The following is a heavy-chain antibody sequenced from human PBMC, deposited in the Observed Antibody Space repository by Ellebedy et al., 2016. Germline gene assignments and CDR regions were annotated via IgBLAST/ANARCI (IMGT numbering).Heavy chain of an antibody. D-gene: IGHD4-17*01. CDR1: GFTFGNFF. V-gene: IGHV3-23*01. CDR3: RQGHYANY. J-gene: IGHJ4*02. Sequence: GGSLRLSXVASGFTFGNFFMGWVRQAPGKGLEWVSTMRGDGAKTHLADSVKGRFTMSRDIPKNTVYLQMNRLRAEDTAVYYCRQGHYANYWGQGTLVTVSS. CDR2: MRGDGAKT.